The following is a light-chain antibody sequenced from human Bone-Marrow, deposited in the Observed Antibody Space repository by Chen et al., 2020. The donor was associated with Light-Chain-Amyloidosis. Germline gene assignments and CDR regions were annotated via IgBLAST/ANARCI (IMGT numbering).Light chain of an antibody. CDR2: GAS. CDR3: QQYNNWPLT. J-gene: IGKJ1*01. CDR1: QSVSSN. V-gene: IGKV3-15*01. Sequence: EIVMTQSPATLSLSPGERATLSCRAGQSVSSNLAWYQQKPGQAPRLLIYGASTTATGIPPRFSGSGSGTEFTLTISSLQSEDFAVYFCQQYNNWPLTFGQGIRVEIK.